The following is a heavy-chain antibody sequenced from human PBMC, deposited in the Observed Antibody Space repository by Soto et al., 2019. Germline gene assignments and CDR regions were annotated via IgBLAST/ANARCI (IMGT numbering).Heavy chain of an antibody. J-gene: IGHJ5*02. V-gene: IGHV4-31*03. Sequence: LSLTCTVSVGSISSGGYYWSWIRQHPGRGLEWIGYIYYSGSTYYNPSLKSRVTISVDTSKNQFSLKLSSVTAADTAVYYCARATPFFITGKVYNWFDPWGQGTLVTVSS. D-gene: IGHD1-20*01. CDR1: VGSISSGGYY. CDR2: IYYSGST. CDR3: ARATPFFITGKVYNWFDP.